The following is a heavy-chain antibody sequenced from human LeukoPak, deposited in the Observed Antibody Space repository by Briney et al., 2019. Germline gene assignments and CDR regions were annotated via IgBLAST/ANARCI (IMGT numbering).Heavy chain of an antibody. V-gene: IGHV1-18*01. CDR3: VRDGHRLYDYYYYYMDV. J-gene: IGHJ6*03. Sequence: ASVKVSCKASGYTFTRYGISWVRQAPGQRLEWMGGISAYNGHTNYTQKLQGRVTMTTDTSTSTAYMELRSLKSDDTAVYFCVRDGHRLYDYYYYYMDVWGKGTTVTVSS. CDR2: ISAYNGHT. D-gene: IGHD2-2*02. CDR1: GYTFTRYG.